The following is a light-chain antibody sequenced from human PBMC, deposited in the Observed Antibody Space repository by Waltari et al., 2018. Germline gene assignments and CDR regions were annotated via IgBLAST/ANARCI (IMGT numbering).Light chain of an antibody. J-gene: IGLJ3*02. CDR1: SGIHVDPYS. V-gene: IGLV5-45*02. CDR2: YKSDSDK. CDR3: MIWHSSAWV. Sequence: QAVLTQPSSLSASPGASASLTCPLRSGIHVDPYSIYWYQQKPGSPPPYLLRYKSDSDKPQGVGVPSRFSGSKDASANAGILLISGLQSEDEADYYCMIWHSSAWVFGGGTKLTVL.